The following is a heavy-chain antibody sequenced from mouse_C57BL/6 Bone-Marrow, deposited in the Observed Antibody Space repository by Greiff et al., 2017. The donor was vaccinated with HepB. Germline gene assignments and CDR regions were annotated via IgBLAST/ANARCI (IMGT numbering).Heavy chain of an antibody. CDR3: ARRNGVGPRGFDY. CDR2: IHPNSGST. J-gene: IGHJ2*01. CDR1: GYTFTSYW. V-gene: IGHV1-64*01. Sequence: QVQLQQPGAELVKPGASVKLSCKASGYTFTSYWMHWVKQRPGQGLEWIGMIHPNSGSTNYNEKFKSKATLTVDKSSSTAYMQLSSLTSEDSAVYYCARRNGVGPRGFDYWGQGTTLTVSS. D-gene: IGHD1-1*02.